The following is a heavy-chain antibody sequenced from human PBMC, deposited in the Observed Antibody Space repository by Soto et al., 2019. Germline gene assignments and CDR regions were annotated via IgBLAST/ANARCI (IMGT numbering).Heavy chain of an antibody. D-gene: IGHD2-2*01. Sequence: ELSLRRSGSAAGCTLGLYALHWVRPAPGKRLEYVSGITSSGDTTYDAASVKGRFTIHRDNSKITLYLQTSSLRPEDTAAYVCVRQLTPFDYWGQGALVTVSS. V-gene: IGHV3-64D*06. J-gene: IGHJ4*02. CDR2: ITSSGDTT. CDR1: GCTLGLYA. CDR3: VRQLTPFDY.